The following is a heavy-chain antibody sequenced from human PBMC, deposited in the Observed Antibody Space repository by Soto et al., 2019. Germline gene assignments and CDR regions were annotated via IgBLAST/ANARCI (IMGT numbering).Heavy chain of an antibody. V-gene: IGHV3-30-3*01. J-gene: IGHJ4*02. CDR1: GFTFSRYA. D-gene: IGHD3-22*01. CDR2: ISYDGSNK. CDR3: ARTIYYDSSGYYKY. Sequence: VGSLRLSGAGSGFTFSRYAMGGVGQAPGKGLEWVAVISYDGSNKYYAASVKGRFTISRDNSKSTLYLQMNSLRAEDTAVYYCARTIYYDSSGYYKYWGQGT.